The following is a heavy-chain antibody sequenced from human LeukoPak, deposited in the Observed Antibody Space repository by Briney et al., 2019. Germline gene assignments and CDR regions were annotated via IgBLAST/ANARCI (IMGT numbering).Heavy chain of an antibody. CDR2: SRDKGNSYTT. CDR3: TKLARAPRDFDY. CDR1: GGSISSSNW. Sequence: GTLSLTCAVSGGSISSSNWWSWVRQPPGKGLEWVGRSRDKGNSYTTAYAASVRGRFTISRDDSKNSLYLQMNSLKIEDTAVYYCTKLARAPRDFDYWGQGTLVTVSS. D-gene: IGHD3-10*01. J-gene: IGHJ4*01. V-gene: IGHV3-72*01.